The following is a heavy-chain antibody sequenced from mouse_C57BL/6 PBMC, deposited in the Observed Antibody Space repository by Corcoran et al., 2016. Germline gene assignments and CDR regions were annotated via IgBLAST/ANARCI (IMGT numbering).Heavy chain of an antibody. CDR3: ARSGDYAFAY. V-gene: IGHV1-81*01. CDR1: GYTFTSYG. D-gene: IGHD2-4*01. J-gene: IGHJ3*01. Sequence: QVQLQQSGAELARPGASVKLSCKASGYTFTSYGISWVKQRTGQGLEWIGEIYPRSGNTYYNEKFKGKATLTADKSSSTAYMELRSLTSEDSVVYFCARSGDYAFAYWGQRTLVTVSA. CDR2: IYPRSGNT.